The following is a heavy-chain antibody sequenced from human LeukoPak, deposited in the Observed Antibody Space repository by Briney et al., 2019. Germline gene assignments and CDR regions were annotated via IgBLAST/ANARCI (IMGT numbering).Heavy chain of an antibody. Sequence: GGSLRLSCAASGFTFSSYAMSWVRQAPGKGLEWVSAISGSAGSTYYADSVKGRFTISRDNSKNTLYLQMTSLRVEDTAVYYCAKATSVIAVAGWSPGWFAPWGQGTLVTVSS. J-gene: IGHJ5*02. D-gene: IGHD6-19*01. CDR3: AKATSVIAVAGWSPGWFAP. CDR2: ISGSAGST. V-gene: IGHV3-23*01. CDR1: GFTFSSYA.